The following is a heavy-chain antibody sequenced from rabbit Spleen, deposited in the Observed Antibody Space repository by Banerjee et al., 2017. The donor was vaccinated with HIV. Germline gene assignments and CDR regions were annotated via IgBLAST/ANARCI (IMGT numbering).Heavy chain of an antibody. CDR2: IDPIFGTT. J-gene: IGHJ4*01. V-gene: IGHV1S47*01. Sequence: QEQLVESGGGLVKPGASLTLSCKASGFDFSTYGVSWVRQGPGKGLEWIGYIDPIFGTTNYATWVNGRFSISRENTQNTLYLQLNSLTVADTATYFCVREAGYAGYGYVYLNLWGQGTLVTVS. D-gene: IGHD6-1*01. CDR3: VREAGYAGYGYVYLNL. CDR1: GFDFSTYG.